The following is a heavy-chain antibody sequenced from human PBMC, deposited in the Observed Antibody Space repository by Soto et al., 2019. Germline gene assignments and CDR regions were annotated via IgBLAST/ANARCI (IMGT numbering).Heavy chain of an antibody. CDR1: GYSFTSYW. CDR2: IYPGDSDT. V-gene: IGHV5-51*01. Sequence: GESLKISCQGSGYSFTSYWIGWVRQMPGKGLEWMGIIYPGDSDTRYSPSFQGQVTISADKSISTAYLQWSSLKASDTAMYYCARRSRVVLYGMDVWGQGTTVTVSS. CDR3: ARRSRVVLYGMDV. D-gene: IGHD2-15*01. J-gene: IGHJ6*02.